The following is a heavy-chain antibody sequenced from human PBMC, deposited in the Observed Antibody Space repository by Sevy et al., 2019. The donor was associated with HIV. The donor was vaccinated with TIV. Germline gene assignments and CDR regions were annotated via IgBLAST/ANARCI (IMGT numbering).Heavy chain of an antibody. CDR2: ISGNGGST. CDR3: AVGVIAAARGYFDY. D-gene: IGHD6-13*01. J-gene: IGHJ4*02. V-gene: IGHV3-23*01. Sequence: GGSLRLSCAASGFTFSSYAMSWVRQAPGKGLEWVSAISGNGGSTYYEDSVKGRFTISRDNSKNTLYLQMNSLRADDTAVYYCAVGVIAAARGYFDYWGQGTLVTVSS. CDR1: GFTFSSYA.